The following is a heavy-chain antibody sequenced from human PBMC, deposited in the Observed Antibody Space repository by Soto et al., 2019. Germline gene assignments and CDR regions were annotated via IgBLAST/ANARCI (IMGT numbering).Heavy chain of an antibody. J-gene: IGHJ4*02. Sequence: QVQLVQSGAEVKKPGASVKVSCKASGYTFTSYGINWVRQAPGQGLEWMGWVSAYNGNTNYAQKLQGRVTMTTDKSTSTAYMELRSLRSDDTAVYYCARVHLGGIAAAGTDFDYWGQGTLVTVSS. CDR3: ARVHLGGIAAAGTDFDY. D-gene: IGHD6-13*01. V-gene: IGHV1-18*01. CDR2: VSAYNGNT. CDR1: GYTFTSYG.